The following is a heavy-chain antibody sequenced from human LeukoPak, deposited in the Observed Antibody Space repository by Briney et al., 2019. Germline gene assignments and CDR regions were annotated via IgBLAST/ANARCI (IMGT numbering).Heavy chain of an antibody. J-gene: IGHJ6*03. CDR3: ARMEVSGSYFGYYYYMDV. CDR2: ISYDGSNK. Sequence: GGSLRLSCAASGFTFSSYAMHWVRQAPGKGLEWVAVISYDGSNKYYADSVKGRFTISRDNSKNTLYLQMNSLRAEDTAVYYCARMEVSGSYFGYYYYMDVWGKGTTVTVSS. CDR1: GFTFSSYA. D-gene: IGHD3-10*01. V-gene: IGHV3-30*04.